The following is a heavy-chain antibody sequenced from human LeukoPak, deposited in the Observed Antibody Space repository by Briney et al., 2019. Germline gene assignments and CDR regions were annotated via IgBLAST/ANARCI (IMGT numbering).Heavy chain of an antibody. D-gene: IGHD3-22*01. CDR3: PRAPGITMIVVANDAFDI. V-gene: IGHV4-34*01. CDR2: INHSGST. J-gene: IGHJ3*02. Sequence: SETLSLTCAVYGGSFSGYYWSWIRQPPGKGLEWIGEINHSGSTNYNPSLKSRVTISVDTSKNQFSLKLSSVTAADTAVYYCPRAPGITMIVVANDAFDIWGQGTMVTVSS. CDR1: GGSFSGYY.